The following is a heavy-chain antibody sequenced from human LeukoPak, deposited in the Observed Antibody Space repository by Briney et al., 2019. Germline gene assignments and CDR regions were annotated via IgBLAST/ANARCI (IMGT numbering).Heavy chain of an antibody. V-gene: IGHV3-23*01. J-gene: IGHJ5*02. CDR2: ISGSGGST. D-gene: IGHD3-16*02. CDR1: GFTFSSYA. Sequence: GGSLRLSCAASGFTFSSYAMSWVRQAPGKGLEWVSAISGSGGSTYYADSVKGRFTISRDNSRNTLYLQMNSLRAEDTAVYYCAKGGLGGVIARNWFDPWGQGTLVTVSS. CDR3: AKGGLGGVIARNWFDP.